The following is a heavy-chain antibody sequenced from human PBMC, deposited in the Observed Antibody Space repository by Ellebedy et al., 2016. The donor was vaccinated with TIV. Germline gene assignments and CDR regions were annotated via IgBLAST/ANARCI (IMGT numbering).Heavy chain of an antibody. CDR2: IYTSGST. CDR1: GGSISSYY. Sequence: GSLRLXCTVSGGSISSYYWSWIRQPAGKGLEWIGRIYTSGSTNYNPSLKSRVTISVDTSKNQFSLKLSSVTAADTAVYYCARDRAIWLQERSSGRAWVSFDYWGQGTLVTVSS. J-gene: IGHJ4*02. CDR3: ARDRAIWLQERSSGRAWVSFDY. V-gene: IGHV4-4*07. D-gene: IGHD5-24*01.